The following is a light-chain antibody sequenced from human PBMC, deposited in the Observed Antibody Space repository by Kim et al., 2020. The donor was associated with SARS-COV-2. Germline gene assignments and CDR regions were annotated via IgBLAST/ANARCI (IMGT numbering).Light chain of an antibody. Sequence: DIQMTQSPSSLSASEGDTVTIICRAGQRISSYLNWYQHKRGEAPKLLIYAASTLHTGVPSRFSGSGSGTDFTLTITDLQSEDFATYFCQQCYSDPYTFGPGTKLEI. CDR3: QQCYSDPYT. V-gene: IGKV1-39*01. J-gene: IGKJ2*01. CDR2: AAS. CDR1: QRISSY.